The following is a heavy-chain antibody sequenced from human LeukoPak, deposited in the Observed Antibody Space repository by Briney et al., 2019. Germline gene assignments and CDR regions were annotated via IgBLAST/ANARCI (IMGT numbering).Heavy chain of an antibody. CDR3: AREAADIVVVPAAKHFDY. Sequence: SETLSLTCTVSGGSISNYYWGWICQPPGKGLEWIGTIYYSGSTYYNPSLKSRVTISVDTSKNQFSLKLSSVTAADTAVYYCAREAADIVVVPAAKHFDYWGQGTLVTVS. CDR2: IYYSGST. CDR1: GGSISNYY. J-gene: IGHJ4*02. V-gene: IGHV4-39*07. D-gene: IGHD2-2*01.